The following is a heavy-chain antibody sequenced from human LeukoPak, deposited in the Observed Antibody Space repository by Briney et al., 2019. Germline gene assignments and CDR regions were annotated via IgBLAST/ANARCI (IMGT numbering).Heavy chain of an antibody. CDR3: ARDRAQDYSGNSDAFDI. V-gene: IGHV4-59*01. D-gene: IGHD4-23*01. Sequence: SETLSLTCTASGGSFSGYYWSWIRQPPGQGLEWIGYIYYSGSTSYNPSLKSRVTISLDTSKNQFSLKLNSVTAADTAVYYCARDRAQDYSGNSDAFDIWGQGTMVTVSS. CDR1: GGSFSGYY. J-gene: IGHJ3*02. CDR2: IYYSGST.